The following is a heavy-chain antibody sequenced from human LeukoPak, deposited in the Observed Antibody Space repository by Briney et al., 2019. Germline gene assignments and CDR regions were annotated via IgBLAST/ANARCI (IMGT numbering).Heavy chain of an antibody. D-gene: IGHD2-15*01. CDR1: GASISSNNW. Sequence: SETLSLTCAVSGASISSNNWWNWVRQSPGKGLEWIGEMYHTGTTNYNASLRSRVTVSVDKSKNQFSLKLTSVTAADTAVYYCARRYCSGGTCYPFDYWGQGTQVTVSS. CDR2: MYHTGTT. V-gene: IGHV4-4*02. CDR3: ARRYCSGGTCYPFDY. J-gene: IGHJ4*02.